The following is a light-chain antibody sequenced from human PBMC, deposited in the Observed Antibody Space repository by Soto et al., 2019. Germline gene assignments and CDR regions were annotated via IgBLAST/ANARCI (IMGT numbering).Light chain of an antibody. J-gene: IGLJ1*01. Sequence: QSVLTQPPSASGSPGQSVTISCTGTRNDVGGYNFVSWYQQHPGKAPKLLIYEVTQRPSGVPDRFSASKSGNTASLTVSGLQAEDEADYYCSSYTATRTYVFGTGTKLTVL. CDR3: SSYTATRTYV. CDR2: EVT. CDR1: RNDVGGYNF. V-gene: IGLV2-8*01.